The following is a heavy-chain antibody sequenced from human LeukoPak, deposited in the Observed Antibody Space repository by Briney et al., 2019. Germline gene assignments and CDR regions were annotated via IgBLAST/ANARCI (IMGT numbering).Heavy chain of an antibody. CDR3: ARLFGSGAFDY. Sequence: PSETLSLTCTVSGGSISSYYWSWIRQPPGKGLEWIGYIYYSGSTNYNPSLESRVTISVDTSKNQFSLKLSSVTAADTAVYYCARLFGSGAFDYWGQGTLVTVSS. CDR2: IYYSGST. J-gene: IGHJ4*02. V-gene: IGHV4-59*08. CDR1: GGSISSYY. D-gene: IGHD3-10*01.